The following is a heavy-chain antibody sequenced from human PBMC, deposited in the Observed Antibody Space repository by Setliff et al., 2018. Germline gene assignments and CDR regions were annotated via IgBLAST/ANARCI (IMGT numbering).Heavy chain of an antibody. Sequence: SETLSLTCTVSGDSISSRPFYWGWFRQPAGKELEWIGQIYTSWRTFYNPSLKSRVTISVDTSKNQFSLTLSSVTAADTAVYYCARLPNYVWGSPVDYWGQGTLVTVSS. J-gene: IGHJ4*02. CDR1: GDSISSRPFY. D-gene: IGHD3-16*01. CDR2: IYTSWRT. CDR3: ARLPNYVWGSPVDY. V-gene: IGHV4-61*09.